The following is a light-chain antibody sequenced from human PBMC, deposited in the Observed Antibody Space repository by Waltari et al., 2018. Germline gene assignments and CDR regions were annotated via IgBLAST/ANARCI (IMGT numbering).Light chain of an antibody. CDR2: GAS. V-gene: IGKV3-20*01. CDR3: QHYVRLPVT. Sequence: EIMLTQSPGTLSLSPGERAPLPCRTSQSIGRSLAWYQQKPGQAPRLLIYGASSRATDIPDRFSGSGSGTDFSLTINRLEPEDSALYYCQHYVRLPVTFGQGTKVEIK. CDR1: QSIGRS. J-gene: IGKJ1*01.